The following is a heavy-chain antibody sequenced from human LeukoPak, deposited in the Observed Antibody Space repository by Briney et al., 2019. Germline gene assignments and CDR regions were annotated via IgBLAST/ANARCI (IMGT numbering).Heavy chain of an antibody. CDR1: GGTFSSYA. CDR2: IIPIFGTA. J-gene: IGHJ4*02. D-gene: IGHD1-26*01. Sequence: ASVKVSCKASGGTFSSYAISWVRQAPGQGLEWMGGIIPIFGTANYTQKFQSRVTITADESTSTAYMELSSLRSEDTAVYYCARGFGRGATGYWGQGTLVTVSS. CDR3: ARGFGRGATGY. V-gene: IGHV1-69*13.